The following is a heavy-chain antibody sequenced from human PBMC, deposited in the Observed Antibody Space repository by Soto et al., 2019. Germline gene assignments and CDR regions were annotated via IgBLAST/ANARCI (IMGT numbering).Heavy chain of an antibody. D-gene: IGHD6-13*01. Sequence: SETLSLTCAVSGGSFIDNYWNWIRQTPGKGLEWIGEINHRGSTTYNPSLKSRVTMSADTSKSHFSLNLRSVTDSDTAVYYCTRGRSRYSRTFYTWFDHWGQGTLVTVSS. CDR3: TRGRSRYSRTFYTWFDH. CDR2: INHRGST. J-gene: IGHJ5*02. CDR1: GGSFIDNY. V-gene: IGHV4-34*01.